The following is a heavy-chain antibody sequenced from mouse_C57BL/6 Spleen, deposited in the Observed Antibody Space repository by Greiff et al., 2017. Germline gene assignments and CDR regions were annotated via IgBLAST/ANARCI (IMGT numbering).Heavy chain of an antibody. CDR1: GYSITSDY. D-gene: IGHD1-1*01. CDR2: ISYSGST. V-gene: IGHV3-8*01. Sequence: DVQLVESGPGLAKPSQTLSLTCSVTGYSITSDYWNWIRKFPGNKLEYMGYISYSGSTYYNPSLKSRISITRDTSKNQYYLQLNSVTTEDTATYYSARYYYGSSPYFDYWGQGTTLTVSS. J-gene: IGHJ2*01. CDR3: ARYYYGSSPYFDY.